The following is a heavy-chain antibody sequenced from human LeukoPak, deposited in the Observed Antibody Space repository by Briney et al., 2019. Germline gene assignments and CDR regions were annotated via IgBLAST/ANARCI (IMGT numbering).Heavy chain of an antibody. CDR1: GYTFTSYA. V-gene: IGHV1-3*01. CDR3: ARGRKDLRGYYDSSGPTFDY. J-gene: IGHJ4*02. Sequence: GASVKVSCKASGYTFTSYAMHWVRQAAGQRLEGMGGINAGNGNTKYSQKFQGRVTITRDTSASTAYMELNSLRSEDTAVYYCARGRKDLRGYYDSSGPTFDYWGRGTLVTVSS. D-gene: IGHD3-22*01. CDR2: INAGNGNT.